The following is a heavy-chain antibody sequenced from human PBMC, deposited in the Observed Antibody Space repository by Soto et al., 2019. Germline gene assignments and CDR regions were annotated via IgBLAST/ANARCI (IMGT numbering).Heavy chain of an antibody. J-gene: IGHJ6*03. CDR1: GGSISSYY. V-gene: IGHV4-59*08. D-gene: IGHD2-8*01. CDR2: IYYSGST. Sequence: LSLTCTVSGGSISSYYWSWIRQPPGKGLEWIGYIYYSGSTNYNPSLKSRVTISVDTSKNQFSLKLSSVTAADTAVYYCARHQSYCTNGVCYRPLNYYYYYMDVWGKGTTVTVSS. CDR3: ARHQSYCTNGVCYRPLNYYYYYMDV.